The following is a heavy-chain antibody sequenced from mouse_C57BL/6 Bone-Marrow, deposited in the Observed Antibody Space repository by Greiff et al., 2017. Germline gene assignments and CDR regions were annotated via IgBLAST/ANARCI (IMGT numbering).Heavy chain of an antibody. D-gene: IGHD4-1*01. CDR2: IWSGGST. CDR3: ASSGTSWLAY. V-gene: IGHV2-2*01. CDR1: GFSLTSYG. J-gene: IGHJ3*01. Sequence: VQLQQSGPGLVQPSQSLSITCTVSGFSLTSYGVHWVRQSPGKGLEWLGVIWSGGSTDYNAAFISRLSISKDNSKSQVFFKMNSLQADDTAIYYCASSGTSWLAYWGQGTLVTVSA.